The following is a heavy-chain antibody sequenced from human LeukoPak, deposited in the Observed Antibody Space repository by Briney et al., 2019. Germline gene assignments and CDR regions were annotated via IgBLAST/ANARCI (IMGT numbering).Heavy chain of an antibody. CDR2: ISYDGSNK. V-gene: IGHV3-30-3*01. J-gene: IGHJ5*02. D-gene: IGHD3-16*02. CDR3: ARAREDDYVWGSYRYTQWFDP. CDR1: GFTFSSYA. Sequence: PGGSLRLSCAASGFTFSSYAMHWVRQAPGKGLEWVAVISYDGSNKYYADSVKGRFTISRDNSKNTLYLQMNSLRAEDTAVYYCARAREDDYVWGSYRYTQWFDPWGQGTLVTVSS.